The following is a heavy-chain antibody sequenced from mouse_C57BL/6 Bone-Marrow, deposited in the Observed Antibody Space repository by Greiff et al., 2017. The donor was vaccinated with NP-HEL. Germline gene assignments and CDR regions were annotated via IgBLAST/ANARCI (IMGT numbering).Heavy chain of an antibody. Sequence: QVQLQQPGAELVKPGASVTLSCKASGYTFTSYWMQWVKQRPGQGLEWIGELDPSDRYTNSNQKFKGKATLTVDTSSSTAYMQLSSLTAEDAEVYYGARPYGSSPWCAYWGQGTLVTVSA. CDR1: GYTFTSYW. V-gene: IGHV1-50*01. D-gene: IGHD1-1*01. CDR3: ARPYGSSPWCAY. J-gene: IGHJ3*01. CDR2: LDPSDRYT.